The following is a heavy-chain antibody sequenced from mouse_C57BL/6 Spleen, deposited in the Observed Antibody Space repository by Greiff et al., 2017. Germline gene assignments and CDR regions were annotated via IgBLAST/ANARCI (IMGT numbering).Heavy chain of an antibody. J-gene: IGHJ2*01. CDR2: IDPENGDT. D-gene: IGHD1-1*01. Sequence: VTLKESGAELVRPGASVKLSCTASGFNIKDDYMHWVKQRPEQGLEWIGWIDPENGDTEYASKFQGKATITADTSSNTAYLQLSSLTSEDTAVYYCTGSLDYWGQGTTLTVSS. V-gene: IGHV14-4*01. CDR3: TGSLDY. CDR1: GFNIKDDY.